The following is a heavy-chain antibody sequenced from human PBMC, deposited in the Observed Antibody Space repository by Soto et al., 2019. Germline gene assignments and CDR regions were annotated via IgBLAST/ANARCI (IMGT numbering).Heavy chain of an antibody. CDR2: IPNTGINK. V-gene: IGHV3-30*18. D-gene: IGHD6-6*01. CDR3: AKVIRADSTSSNFYYYSGLDV. J-gene: IGHJ6*02. CDR1: GFTFRTYA. Sequence: QVQLVESGGGVVQPGRSLRLSCAASGFTFRTYAMHWVRQAPGKGLEWLPVIPNTGINKYYADSVKGRFTISRDNSRDTLFLQMNSLRGEDTAIYYCAKVIRADSTSSNFYYYSGLDVWGQGTTVTVSS.